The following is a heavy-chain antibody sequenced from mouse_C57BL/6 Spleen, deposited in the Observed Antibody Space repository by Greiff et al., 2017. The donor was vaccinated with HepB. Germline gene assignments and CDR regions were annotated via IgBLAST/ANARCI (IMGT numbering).Heavy chain of an antibody. D-gene: IGHD2-2*01. Sequence: EVNLVESGGGLVQPGGSLKLSCVASGFTFSDYYMYLVRQTPEKRLEWVAYISNGGGSTYYPDTVKGRFTISRDNAKNTLYLQMSRLKSEDTAMYYCARHEGYDGYYAMDYWGQGTSVTVSS. CDR1: GFTFSDYY. J-gene: IGHJ4*01. CDR3: ARHEGYDGYYAMDY. CDR2: ISNGGGST. V-gene: IGHV5-12*01.